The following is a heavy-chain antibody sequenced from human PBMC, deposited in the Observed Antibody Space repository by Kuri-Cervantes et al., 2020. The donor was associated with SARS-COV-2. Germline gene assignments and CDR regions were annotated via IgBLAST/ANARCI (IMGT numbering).Heavy chain of an antibody. V-gene: IGHV1-2*02. Sequence: ASVKVSCKASGYTFTGYYMHWVRQAPGQGLEWMGWINPNSGGTNYAQKFQGRVTMTRDTSISTVYMELSRLRSDDTAVYYCARVRYIVGATETYYFDYWGQGTLVTVSS. J-gene: IGHJ4*02. D-gene: IGHD1-26*01. CDR2: INPNSGGT. CDR1: GYTFTGYY. CDR3: ARVRYIVGATETYYFDY.